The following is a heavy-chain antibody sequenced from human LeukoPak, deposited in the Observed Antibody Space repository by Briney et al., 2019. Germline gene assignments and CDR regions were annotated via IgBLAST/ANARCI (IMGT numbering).Heavy chain of an antibody. CDR3: LKFGQAVARTGGWNSDY. Sequence: GGSLRLSCVEPLFSLFTYRPRSGWQAPGKGLEWLTFIWDHRSLKYYADSVKDRFTVSRDNSKNTEDLQMNSLRGDDTAVYYCLKFGQAVARTGGWNSDYWGQGTLVTVSS. D-gene: IGHD1/OR15-1a*01. V-gene: IGHV3-30*02. CDR1: LFSLFTYR. J-gene: IGHJ4*02. CDR2: IWDHRSLK.